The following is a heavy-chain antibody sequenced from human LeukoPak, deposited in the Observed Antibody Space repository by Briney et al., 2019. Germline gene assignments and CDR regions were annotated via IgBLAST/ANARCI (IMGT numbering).Heavy chain of an antibody. CDR3: ARVRLWFGDLGLERQRTWDYYYYYGMDV. D-gene: IGHD3-10*01. V-gene: IGHV4-34*01. CDR2: INHSGST. Sequence: ASETLSLTCIVSSGSISSDQSYWGWIRQPPGKGLEWIGEINHSGSTNYNPSLKSRVTISVDTSKNQFSLKLSSVTAADTAVYYCARVRLWFGDLGLERQRTWDYYYYYGMDVWGQGTTVTVSS. J-gene: IGHJ6*02. CDR1: SGSISSDQSY.